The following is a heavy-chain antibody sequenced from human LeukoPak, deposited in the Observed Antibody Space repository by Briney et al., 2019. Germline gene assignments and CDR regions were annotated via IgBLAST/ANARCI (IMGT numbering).Heavy chain of an antibody. V-gene: IGHV6-1*01. D-gene: IGHD2-2*01. CDR2: TYYRSTWYN. CDR3: ARRLTQYDCFDP. CDR1: GDSVSSNSVT. Sequence: SQTLSLTCAISGDSVSSNSVTWNWIRQSPSRGLEWLGRTYYRSTWYNDYAVSVRGRIAVNPDTSKNQFSLHLNSVTPEDTAVYYCARRLTQYDCFDPWGQGILVTVSS. J-gene: IGHJ5*02.